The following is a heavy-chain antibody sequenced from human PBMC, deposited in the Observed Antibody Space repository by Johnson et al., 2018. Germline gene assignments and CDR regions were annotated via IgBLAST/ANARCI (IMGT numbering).Heavy chain of an antibody. CDR2: ISAGGAGL. D-gene: IGHD6-13*01. Sequence: EVQLVESGGGLVQPGGSLTLSCVASGFSFSTYAMNWVRQASGKGLEWVTHISAGGAGLHYAGFVQVRFSISRDNSKNILVLQMNSRRAEDTAVYYCVQGASSAGTRGAFDIWGQGTMLTVSS. CDR1: GFSFSTYA. J-gene: IGHJ3*02. V-gene: IGHV3-23*04. CDR3: VQGASSAGTRGAFDI.